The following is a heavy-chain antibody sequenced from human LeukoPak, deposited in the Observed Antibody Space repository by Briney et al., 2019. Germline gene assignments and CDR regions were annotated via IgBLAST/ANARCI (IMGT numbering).Heavy chain of an antibody. J-gene: IGHJ6*02. CDR2: IYSGGST. CDR1: GFTVSSNY. CDR3: ARDGGKNYDILTGYSQYYYGMTS. V-gene: IGHV3-66*01. Sequence: GGSLRLSCAASGFTVSSNYMSWVRQAPGKGLEWVSVIYSGGSTYYADSVKGRFTISRDNSKNTLYLQVNSLRAEDTAVYYCARDGGKNYDILTGYSQYYYGMTSGAKGPRSPSP. D-gene: IGHD3-9*01.